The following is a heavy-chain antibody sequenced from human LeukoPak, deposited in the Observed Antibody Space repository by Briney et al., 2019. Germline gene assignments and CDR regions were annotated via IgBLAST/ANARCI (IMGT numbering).Heavy chain of an antibody. CDR3: AKWGDDIVVVPAAEGIDY. D-gene: IGHD2-2*01. CDR1: GFTFSSYA. CDR2: ISGSGGST. V-gene: IGHV3-23*01. J-gene: IGHJ4*02. Sequence: GGSLRLSCAASGFTFSSYAMSWVRQAPGKGLEWVSAISGSGGSTYYADSVKGRFTISRDNSKNTLYLQMNGLRAEDTAVYYCAKWGDDIVVVPAAEGIDYWGQGTLVTVSS.